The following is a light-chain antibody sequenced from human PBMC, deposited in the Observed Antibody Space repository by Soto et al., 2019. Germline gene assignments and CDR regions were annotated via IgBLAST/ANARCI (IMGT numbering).Light chain of an antibody. V-gene: IGKV3-20*01. J-gene: IGKJ4*01. CDR3: QQYGSSPLT. CDR1: QSVTTQ. CDR2: DAS. Sequence: IVLTQSPGTLSLSPGERATLSCRASQSVTTQLAWYQQKPGQAPRLLIYDASNRATGIPARFSGSGSGTDFTLTISRLEPEDFAVYYCQQYGSSPLTFGGGTKVDIK.